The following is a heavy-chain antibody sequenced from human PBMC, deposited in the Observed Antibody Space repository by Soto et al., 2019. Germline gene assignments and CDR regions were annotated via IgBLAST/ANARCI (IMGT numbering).Heavy chain of an antibody. CDR3: ARGSPTYSSSWYLVYYYYGMDV. J-gene: IGHJ6*02. Sequence: SETLSLTCAVYGGSFSGYYWSWIRQPPGKGLEWIGEINHSGSTNYNPSLKSRVTISVDTSKNQFSLKLSSVTAADTAVYYCARGSPTYSSSWYLVYYYYGMDVWRQGTTVTVSS. D-gene: IGHD6-13*01. CDR1: GGSFSGYY. CDR2: INHSGST. V-gene: IGHV4-34*01.